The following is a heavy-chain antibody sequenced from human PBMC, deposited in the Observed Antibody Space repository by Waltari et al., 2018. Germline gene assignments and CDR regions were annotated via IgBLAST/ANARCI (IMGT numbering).Heavy chain of an antibody. V-gene: IGHV4-4*02. Sequence: QVQLQGSGPRLVKPSKTLFLTCAMSGDSINSDSWWTWVRQRPGETLEWIAETFHTGSTHYNPSLQSRVTILLDKSNHQFSLEMNYVTAADTAVYYCARGGEYAWKVWGQGALVIVSS. CDR3: ARGGEYAWKV. D-gene: IGHD2-21*01. CDR1: GDSINSDSW. CDR2: TFHTGST. J-gene: IGHJ4*02.